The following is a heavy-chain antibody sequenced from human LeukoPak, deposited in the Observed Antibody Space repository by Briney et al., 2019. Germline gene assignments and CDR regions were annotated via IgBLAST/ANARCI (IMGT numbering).Heavy chain of an antibody. J-gene: IGHJ6*03. CDR2: INHSGST. Sequence: SETLSLTCAVYGGSFSGYYWSWIRQPPGKGLEWIGEINHSGSTNYNPSLKSRVTISVDTSKNQFSLKLSSVTAADTAVYYCARYATSVAATRRGYYYYYMDVWGKGTTVTISS. D-gene: IGHD2-15*01. V-gene: IGHV4-34*01. CDR3: ARYATSVAATRRGYYYYYMDV. CDR1: GGSFSGYY.